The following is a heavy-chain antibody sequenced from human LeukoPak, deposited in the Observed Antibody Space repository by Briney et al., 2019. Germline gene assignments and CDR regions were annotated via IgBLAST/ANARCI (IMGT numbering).Heavy chain of an antibody. Sequence: GGSLRLSCAASGFTFSSYAMHWVRQAPGKGLEWVAVISYDGSNKYYADSVKGRFTISRDNSKNTLYLQMNSLRAEDTAVYYCARDVRELVVTAFDYWGQGTLVTVSS. V-gene: IGHV3-30-3*01. CDR2: ISYDGSNK. J-gene: IGHJ4*02. CDR1: GFTFSSYA. D-gene: IGHD2-21*02. CDR3: ARDVRELVVTAFDY.